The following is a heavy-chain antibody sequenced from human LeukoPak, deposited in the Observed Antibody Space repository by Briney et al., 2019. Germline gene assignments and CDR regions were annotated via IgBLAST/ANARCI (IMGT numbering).Heavy chain of an antibody. J-gene: IGHJ3*02. Sequence: QPGRSLRLSCAASGFTFSSYGMNWVRQAPGKGLERVAVISNDGSNKYYADSVKGRFTISRDNSKNTLYLQMNSLRAEDTAVYYCAREPPHSSEGAFDIWGQGTMVTASS. CDR2: ISNDGSNK. V-gene: IGHV3-30*03. CDR1: GFTFSSYG. CDR3: AREPPHSSEGAFDI. D-gene: IGHD6-19*01.